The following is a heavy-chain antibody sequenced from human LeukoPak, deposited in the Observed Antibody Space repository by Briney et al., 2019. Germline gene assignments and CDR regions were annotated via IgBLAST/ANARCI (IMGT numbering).Heavy chain of an antibody. V-gene: IGHV3-30*04. J-gene: IGHJ5*02. CDR2: VSAHGLDK. CDR3: ARDSAYCSSTSCTYGFDP. Sequence: GTSLRLSCAASGFAFRSYAMHWVRQAPGKGLEWLAVVSAHGLDKFYADSVKGRFTISRDNSKNTLYLQMNSLRAEDTAVYYCARDSAYCSSTSCTYGFDPWGQGTLVTVSS. D-gene: IGHD2-2*01. CDR1: GFAFRSYA.